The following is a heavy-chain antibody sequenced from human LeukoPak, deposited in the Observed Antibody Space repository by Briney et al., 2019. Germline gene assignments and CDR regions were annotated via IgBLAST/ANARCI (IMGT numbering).Heavy chain of an antibody. V-gene: IGHV1-18*01. Sequence: ASVKVSCKASGYEFTDFSMSWVRQAPGQGLEWMGWISAYNGNTNYAQNLQGRVTMTTDTSTSTAYMELRSLRSDDTAVYYCARAGGYYPSHCYFDLWGRGTLVTVSS. CDR3: ARAGGYYPSHCYFDL. CDR1: GYEFTDFS. CDR2: ISAYNGNT. J-gene: IGHJ2*01. D-gene: IGHD3-22*01.